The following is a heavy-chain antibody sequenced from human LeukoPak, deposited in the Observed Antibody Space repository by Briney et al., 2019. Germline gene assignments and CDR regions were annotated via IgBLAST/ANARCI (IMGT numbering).Heavy chain of an antibody. Sequence: PGRFLRLSCAASGFTFSSYAMPWVRQAPGKGLEWVAVISYDGSNKYYADSVKGRFTISRDNSKNTLYLQMNSLRAEDTAVYYCARDLGSPSAFDIWGQGTMVTVSS. V-gene: IGHV3-30-3*01. CDR1: GFTFSSYA. D-gene: IGHD7-27*01. CDR3: ARDLGSPSAFDI. CDR2: ISYDGSNK. J-gene: IGHJ3*02.